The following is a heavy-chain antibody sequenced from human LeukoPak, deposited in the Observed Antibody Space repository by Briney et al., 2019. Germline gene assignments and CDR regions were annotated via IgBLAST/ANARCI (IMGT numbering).Heavy chain of an antibody. Sequence: ASVKVSCKASGYTFTSYYMHWVRQAPGQGLEWMGIINPSGGSTSYAQKFQGRVTMTRDMSTSTVYMELRSLRSEDTAVYYCASVIRFLEPGPKDEYAFDIWGQGTMVTVSS. CDR2: INPSGGST. D-gene: IGHD3-3*01. CDR3: ASVIRFLEPGPKDEYAFDI. V-gene: IGHV1-46*01. J-gene: IGHJ3*02. CDR1: GYTFTSYY.